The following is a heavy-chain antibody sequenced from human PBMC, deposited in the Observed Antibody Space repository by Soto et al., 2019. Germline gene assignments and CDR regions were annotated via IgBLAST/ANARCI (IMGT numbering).Heavy chain of an antibody. CDR1: GGSISSYC. J-gene: IGHJ6*03. CDR3: ARRSTYYDILTGSDYYYMDV. D-gene: IGHD3-9*01. V-gene: IGHV4-59*08. CDR2: IYYSGST. Sequence: SETLSLTCTVSGGSISSYCWSWIRQHPGKGLEWIGYIYYSGSTNYNHSLKSRVTISVDTSKNHFSLKLSSVTAADTAVYYCARRSTYYDILTGSDYYYMDVWGKGTTVTVSS.